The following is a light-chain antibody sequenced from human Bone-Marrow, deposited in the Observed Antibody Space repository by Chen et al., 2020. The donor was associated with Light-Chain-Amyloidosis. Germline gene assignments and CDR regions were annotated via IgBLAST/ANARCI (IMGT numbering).Light chain of an antibody. V-gene: IGKV3-20*01. CDR2: GAS. CDR3: QQYGSSPQT. CDR1: LSVSSSY. J-gene: IGKJ1*01. Sequence: IVLTQSPGTLSLSPGERATLSCRASLSVSSSYLAWYQQKPGQAPRLLIYGASSRATGIPDRFSGSGSGTDFTLTISRLEPEDFAVYYCQQYGSSPQTFGQGTKVEIK.